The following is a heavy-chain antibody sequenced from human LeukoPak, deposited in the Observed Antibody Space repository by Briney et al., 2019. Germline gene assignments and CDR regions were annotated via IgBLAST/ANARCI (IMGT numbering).Heavy chain of an antibody. V-gene: IGHV3-74*01. CDR3: ASDYYGSGSSYYFDY. CDR1: GFTFSSYW. D-gene: IGHD3-10*01. J-gene: IGHJ4*02. Sequence: GGSLRLSCAASGFTFSSYWMHWVRQAPGKGLVWVSRINSDGSSTSYADSVEGRLTISRDNAKNTLYLQMNSLRAEDTAVYYCASDYYGSGSSYYFDYWGQGTLVTVSS. CDR2: INSDGSST.